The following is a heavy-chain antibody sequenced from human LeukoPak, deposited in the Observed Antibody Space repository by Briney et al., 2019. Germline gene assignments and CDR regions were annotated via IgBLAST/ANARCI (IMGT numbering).Heavy chain of an antibody. V-gene: IGHV3-7*01. J-gene: IGHJ4*02. Sequence: GGSLRLSCAASGFTFSSYWMSWVRQAPGKGLEWVANIKQDGSEKYYVDSVKGRFTISRDNAKNSLYLQMNSLRAEDTAVYYCVRDPVYSSGWDYFDYWGQGTLVTVSS. D-gene: IGHD6-19*01. CDR2: IKQDGSEK. CDR1: GFTFSSYW. CDR3: VRDPVYSSGWDYFDY.